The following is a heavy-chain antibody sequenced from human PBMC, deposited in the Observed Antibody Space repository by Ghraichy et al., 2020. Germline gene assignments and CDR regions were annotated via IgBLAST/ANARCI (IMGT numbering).Heavy chain of an antibody. CDR3: ARGLWAGRCTSASCHPNLFDP. CDR1: GFTFSDYW. D-gene: IGHD2-2*01. CDR2: IKEDGSEK. V-gene: IGHV3-7*01. Sequence: GGSLRLSCAASGFTFSDYWMSWVRQAPGKGLEWVAYIKEDGSEKHYVDSVKGRFTISRDNAKNSLYVQMNSLRTEDTAVYYCARGLWAGRCTSASCHPNLFDPLGQGALVTVSS. J-gene: IGHJ5*02.